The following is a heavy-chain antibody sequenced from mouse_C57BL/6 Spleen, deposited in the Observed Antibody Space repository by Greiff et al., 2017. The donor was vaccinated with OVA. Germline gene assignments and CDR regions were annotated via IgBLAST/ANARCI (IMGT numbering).Heavy chain of an antibody. J-gene: IGHJ3*01. D-gene: IGHD1-1*01. Sequence: QVQLQQPGAELVMPGASVKLSCKASGYTFTSYWMHWVKQRPGQGLEWIGEIDPSDSYTNYNQKFKGKSTLTVDKSSSTAYMQLSSLTSEDSAVYYCARCYYGSSVFAYWGQGTLVTVSA. CDR1: GYTFTSYW. CDR2: IDPSDSYT. V-gene: IGHV1-69*01. CDR3: ARCYYGSSVFAY.